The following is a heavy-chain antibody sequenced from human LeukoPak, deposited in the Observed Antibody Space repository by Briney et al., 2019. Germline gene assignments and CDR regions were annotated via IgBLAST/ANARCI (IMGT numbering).Heavy chain of an antibody. D-gene: IGHD3-10*01. J-gene: IGHJ4*02. V-gene: IGHV3-23*01. CDR3: AKGRWHAVATGDFDY. CDR1: GFTLSTYS. Sequence: GGSLRLSCAASGFTLSTYSMSWVRQAPGKGLEWVSTIDVTTGISYYADSVKGRFTISRDDSQNTLSLQLNSLRVDDTAIYYCAKGRWHAVATGDFDYWGQGTLVTVSS. CDR2: IDVTTGIS.